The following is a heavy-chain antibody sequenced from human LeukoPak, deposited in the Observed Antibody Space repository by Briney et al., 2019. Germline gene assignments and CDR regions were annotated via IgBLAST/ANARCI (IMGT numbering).Heavy chain of an antibody. CDR2: ISSSSRYI. J-gene: IGHJ6*02. V-gene: IGHV3-21*01. CDR3: ARKMGCTNGVCLDGMDV. D-gene: IGHD2-8*01. CDR1: GFTFSSYS. Sequence: PGGSLRLSCAASGFTFSSYSMNWVRQAPGKGLEWVSSISSSSRYIYYADSVKGRFTISRDNAKNSLYLQMNSLRAEDTAVYYCARKMGCTNGVCLDGMDVWGQGTTVTVS.